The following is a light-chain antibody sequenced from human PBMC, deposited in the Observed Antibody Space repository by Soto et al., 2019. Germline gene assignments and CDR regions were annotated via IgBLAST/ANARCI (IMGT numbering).Light chain of an antibody. Sequence: QSALTQPASVSGSPGQSITISCTGTSSDVGGYNYVSWYQQHPGKAPKLMIYEVRNRPSGVSNRFSGSRSGITASLTISGLQAEDEVDYYCSSYTGGGTLVFGGGTKLTVL. CDR3: SSYTGGGTLV. V-gene: IGLV2-14*01. CDR2: EVR. J-gene: IGLJ3*02. CDR1: SSDVGGYNY.